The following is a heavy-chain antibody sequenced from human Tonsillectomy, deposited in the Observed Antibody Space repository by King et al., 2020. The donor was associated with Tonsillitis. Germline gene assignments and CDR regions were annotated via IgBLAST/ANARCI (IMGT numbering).Heavy chain of an antibody. CDR1: GYTFTSYD. V-gene: IGHV1-8*01. Sequence: QLVQSGAEVKKPGASVKVSCKASGYTFTSYDINWVRQATGQGLEWMGWMNPNSGNTGYAQKFQGRVTMTRNTSISTAYMELSSLRSEDTAVYYCARGYCTKGVCYTGGYFDYWGQGTLVTVSS. D-gene: IGHD2-8*01. CDR3: ARGYCTKGVCYTGGYFDY. CDR2: MNPNSGNT. J-gene: IGHJ4*02.